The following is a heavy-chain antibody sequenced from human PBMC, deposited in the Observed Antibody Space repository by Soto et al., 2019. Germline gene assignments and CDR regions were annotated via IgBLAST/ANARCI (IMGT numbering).Heavy chain of an antibody. CDR1: GFVFTNFW. V-gene: IGHV3-74*01. Sequence: GSLRLSCEASGFVFTNFWMHWVRHVPGKGLVWVARIDTSGHSTNYAESVKGRFTISRDNAKNTVSLQMNSLRVEDTGVYYCAKDRWYFDLWSQGSQVTVSS. J-gene: IGHJ4*02. CDR3: AKDRWYFDL. CDR2: IDTSGHST. D-gene: IGHD2-15*01.